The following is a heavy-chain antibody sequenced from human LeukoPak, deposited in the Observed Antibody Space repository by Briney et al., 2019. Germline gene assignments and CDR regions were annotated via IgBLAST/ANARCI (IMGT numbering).Heavy chain of an antibody. D-gene: IGHD4-17*01. CDR3: ARHPTIYGDYEFDY. V-gene: IGHV4-34*01. CDR1: GGSFSGYY. Sequence: KPSETLSLTCAVYGGSFSGYYWSWIRQPPGKGLEWIGEINHSGSTNYNPSLKSRVTISVDTSKNQFSLKLSSVTAADTAVYYCARHPTIYGDYEFDYWGQGTLVTVSS. CDR2: INHSGST. J-gene: IGHJ4*02.